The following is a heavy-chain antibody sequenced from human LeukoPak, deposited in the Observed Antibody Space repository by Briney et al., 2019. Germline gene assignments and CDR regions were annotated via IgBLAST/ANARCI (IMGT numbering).Heavy chain of an antibody. Sequence: ASVKVPCKASGYTFNSYGFSWVRQAPGQGLEWVGWISNYNGDTRYAQKFQGRVTMTTDTSTRTSNMELRNLGSDDTAVYYCARALYSDSSGYYPGLDHWGQGTLVTVSS. CDR3: ARALYSDSSGYYPGLDH. J-gene: IGHJ4*02. CDR1: GYTFNSYG. CDR2: ISNYNGDT. V-gene: IGHV1-18*01. D-gene: IGHD3-22*01.